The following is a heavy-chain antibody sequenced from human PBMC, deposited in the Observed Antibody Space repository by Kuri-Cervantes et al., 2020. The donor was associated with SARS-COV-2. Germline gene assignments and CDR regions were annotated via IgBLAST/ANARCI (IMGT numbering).Heavy chain of an antibody. J-gene: IGHJ4*02. Sequence: GGSLRLSCAASGFTFSSYGMHWVRQAPGKGLEWAAVISYNGSNKYYADSVKGRFTISRDNSKNTLYLQMNSLRAEDTAVYYCAKARYRSFSNSISDYWGQGTLVTVSS. D-gene: IGHD3-3*02. CDR2: ISYNGSNK. V-gene: IGHV3-30*18. CDR3: AKARYRSFSNSISDY. CDR1: GFTFSSYG.